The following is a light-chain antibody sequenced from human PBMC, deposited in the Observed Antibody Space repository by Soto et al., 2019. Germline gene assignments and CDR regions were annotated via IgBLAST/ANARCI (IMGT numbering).Light chain of an antibody. CDR3: QQLNSYPLT. V-gene: IGKV1-9*01. Sequence: DIQLTQSPSFLSASVGDRVTITCRSSQGISSYLAWYQQKPGKAPKPLIYAASTLQSGVPSRISGSESGTEFTLTISSLQPEDFATYYCQQLNSYPLTFGGGTKVDIK. CDR1: QGISSY. CDR2: AAS. J-gene: IGKJ4*01.